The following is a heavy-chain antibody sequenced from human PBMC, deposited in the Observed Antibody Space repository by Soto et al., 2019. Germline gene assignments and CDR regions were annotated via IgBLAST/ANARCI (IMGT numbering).Heavy chain of an antibody. J-gene: IGHJ6*02. CDR1: GGSISSGDYY. V-gene: IGHV4-30-4*01. CDR3: ARDYSSGWYGNMDV. Sequence: KPSETLSLTCTVSGGSISSGDYYWSWIRQPPGKGLEWIGYIYYSGSTYYNPSLKSRVTISVDTSKNQFSLKLSSVTAADTAVYYCARDYSSGWYGNMDVWGQGTTVTVSS. CDR2: IYYSGST. D-gene: IGHD6-19*01.